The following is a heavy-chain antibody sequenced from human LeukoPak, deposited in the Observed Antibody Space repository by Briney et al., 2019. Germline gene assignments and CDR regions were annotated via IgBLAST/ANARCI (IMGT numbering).Heavy chain of an antibody. Sequence: GGSLRLSCAASGFTFSSYSMNWVRQAPGKGLEWVSSISSSSSYIYYADSVKGRFTISRDNAKNSLYLQMNSLRAEDTAVYYCARDWGYYYYYGMDVWGQGTTVSVSS. V-gene: IGHV3-21*01. D-gene: IGHD3-16*01. J-gene: IGHJ6*02. CDR3: ARDWGYYYYYGMDV. CDR2: ISSSSSYI. CDR1: GFTFSSYS.